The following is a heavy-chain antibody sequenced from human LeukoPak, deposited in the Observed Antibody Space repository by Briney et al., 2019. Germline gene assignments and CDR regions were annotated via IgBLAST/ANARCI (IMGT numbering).Heavy chain of an antibody. D-gene: IGHD6-6*01. V-gene: IGHV4-39*01. CDR3: ARGLTSYSRSSYWFDP. CDR2: IYYSGST. Sequence: SETLSLTCTVSGGSISSSSYYWGWIRQPPGKGLEWIGSIYYSGSTYYNPSLKSRVTISVDTSKNQFSLKLSSVTAADTAVYYCARGLTSYSRSSYWFDPWGQGTLVTVSS. J-gene: IGHJ5*02. CDR1: GGSISSSSYY.